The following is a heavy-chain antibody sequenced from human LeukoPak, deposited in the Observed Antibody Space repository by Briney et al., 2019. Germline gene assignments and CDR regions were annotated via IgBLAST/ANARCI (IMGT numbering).Heavy chain of an antibody. V-gene: IGHV3-30*02. CDR1: GFTFSSYG. CDR2: IRYDGSNK. J-gene: IGHJ5*02. CDR3: AREAIAAATWFDP. Sequence: PGGSLRLSCAASGFTFSSYGMHWVRQAPGKGLEWVTFIRYDGSNKYYADSVKGRFTISRDNSKNTLYLQMNSLRAEDTAVYYCAREAIAAATWFDPWGQGTLVTVSS. D-gene: IGHD6-13*01.